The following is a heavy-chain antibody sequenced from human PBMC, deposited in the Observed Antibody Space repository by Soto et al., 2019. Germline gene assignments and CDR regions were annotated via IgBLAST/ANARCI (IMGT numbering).Heavy chain of an antibody. Sequence: EVQLVDSEGALVQPGESLRLSCAASGFTFSDYFMTWVRQAPGKGLEWVATIKQDGNERYYVDSVKGRFTISRDNAKNSLYLHMNALRAEDTAVYYCAIGHWLGCWGQGTLVTVSS. D-gene: IGHD6-19*01. CDR1: GFTFSDYF. V-gene: IGHV3-7*01. CDR2: IKQDGNER. CDR3: AIGHWLGC. J-gene: IGHJ4*02.